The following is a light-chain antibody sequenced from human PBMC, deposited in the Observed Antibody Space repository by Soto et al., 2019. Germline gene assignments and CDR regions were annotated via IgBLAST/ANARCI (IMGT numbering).Light chain of an antibody. J-gene: IGLJ2*01. CDR1: NIGGKS. Sequence: VLTQPPSVSVAPGQTARITCGGNNIGGKSVHWYQQKPGQAPALVVYDDSDRPSGIPERLSGSNSGNTATLTISRVEGGDEADYYCQVWDSSREHVVFGGGTKLTVL. V-gene: IGLV3-21*02. CDR2: DDS. CDR3: QVWDSSREHVV.